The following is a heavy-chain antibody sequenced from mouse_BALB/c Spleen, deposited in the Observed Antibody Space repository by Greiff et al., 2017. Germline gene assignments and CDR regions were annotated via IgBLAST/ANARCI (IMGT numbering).Heavy chain of an antibody. CDR3: ARNNCHYYAMDY. CDR2: NWAGGST. J-gene: IGHJ4*01. V-gene: IGHV2-9*02. CDR1: GFSLTSDG. D-gene: IGHD1-3*01. Sequence: VMLVESGPGLVAPSQSLSITCTVSGFSLTSDGVHWVRRPSRKGLEWLGVNWAGGSTNYNTALMYRRSISKDNSKSQVFLKMNSLQTDDTAMYYCARNNCHYYAMDYWGQGTSVTVSS.